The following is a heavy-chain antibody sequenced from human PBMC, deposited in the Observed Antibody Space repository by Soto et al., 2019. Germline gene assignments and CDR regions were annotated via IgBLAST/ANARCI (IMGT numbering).Heavy chain of an antibody. D-gene: IGHD3-22*01. V-gene: IGHV3-15*01. J-gene: IGHJ5*01. CDR3: LCVMIVVP. CDR2: VKSKTDGGTT. CDR1: GLTFSNAW. Sequence: PEGSMRLSCAASGLTFSNAWMSWVRQAPGKGLEWVGRVKSKTDGGTTDYAAPVNGRFTISRDDSNNTLNLQMNSLTTEATAVYYCLCVMIVVPWGQEALLTISS.